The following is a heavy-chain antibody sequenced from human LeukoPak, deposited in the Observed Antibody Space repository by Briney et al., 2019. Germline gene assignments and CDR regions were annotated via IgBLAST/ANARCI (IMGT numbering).Heavy chain of an antibody. D-gene: IGHD1-26*01. CDR2: IIPILGIA. CDR1: GGTFSSYA. Sequence: SVKVSCKASGGTFSSYAISWVRQAPGQGLEWMGRIIPILGIANYAQKFQGRVTMTEDTSTDTAYMELSSLRSEDTAVYYCATFYLSSGSYPFDYWGQGTLVTVSS. V-gene: IGHV1-69*04. J-gene: IGHJ4*02. CDR3: ATFYLSSGSYPFDY.